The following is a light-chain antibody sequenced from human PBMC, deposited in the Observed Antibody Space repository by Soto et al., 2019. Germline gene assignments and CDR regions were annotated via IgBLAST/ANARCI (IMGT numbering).Light chain of an antibody. CDR3: QAWDSSTSV. J-gene: IGLJ2*01. V-gene: IGLV3-1*01. Sequence: SYELPQPPSVSVSPRPTASITCSGANLGDKYTCWYQQKPGQSPVLVIYQDSKRPSGIPGRFSGSNSGNTATLTISGTQAMDEADYYCQAWDSSTSVFGGGTKLTVL. CDR2: QDS. CDR1: NLGDKY.